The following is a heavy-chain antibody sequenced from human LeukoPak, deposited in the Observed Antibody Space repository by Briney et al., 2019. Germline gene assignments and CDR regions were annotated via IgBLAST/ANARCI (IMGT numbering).Heavy chain of an antibody. CDR2: TFYTSKLNN. J-gene: IGHJ4*02. CDR3: ARRRYYDYTGFFVY. CDR1: GDSVSSNSAS. V-gene: IGHV6-1*01. Sequence: SQTLSLTCAISGDSVSSNSASWNWFRQSPSRGLEWLRWTFYTSKLNNDYAVSVKSRITINPDTSKNHFSRQLNSVTPEDTAVYYCARRRYYDYTGFFVYWGQGTLVTVSS. D-gene: IGHD3-22*01.